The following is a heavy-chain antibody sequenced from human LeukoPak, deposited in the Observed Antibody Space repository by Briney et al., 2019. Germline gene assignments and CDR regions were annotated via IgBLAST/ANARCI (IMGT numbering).Heavy chain of an antibody. Sequence: GGSLRLSCTATGFTFGDYAMSWFRQAPGKGLEWVGFIRSKAYGGTTEYAASVKGRFTISRDDSKSIAYLQMNSLKTEDTAVYYCTRGRFPRLPPRWYFDYWGQGTLVTVSS. CDR3: TRGRFPRLPPRWYFDY. D-gene: IGHD2/OR15-2a*01. CDR1: GFTFGDYA. CDR2: IRSKAYGGTT. J-gene: IGHJ4*02. V-gene: IGHV3-49*03.